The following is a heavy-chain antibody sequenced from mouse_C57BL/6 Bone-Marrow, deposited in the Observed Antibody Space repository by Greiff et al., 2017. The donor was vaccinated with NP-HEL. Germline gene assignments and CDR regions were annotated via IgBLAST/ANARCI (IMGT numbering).Heavy chain of an antibody. J-gene: IGHJ3*01. Sequence: VQLQQPGAELVKPGASVKVSCKASGYTFTSYWMHWVKQRPGQGLEWIGRIHPSDSDTNYNQKFKGKAQLTVDTSSSTAYMQLSILTSEDSAVYYCARLPQTAQARGFAYWGQGTLVTVSA. CDR1: GYTFTSYW. D-gene: IGHD3-2*02. CDR3: ARLPQTAQARGFAY. V-gene: IGHV1-74*01. CDR2: IHPSDSDT.